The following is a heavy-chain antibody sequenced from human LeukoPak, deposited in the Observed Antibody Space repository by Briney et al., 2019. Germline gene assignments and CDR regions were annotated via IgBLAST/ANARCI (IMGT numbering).Heavy chain of an antibody. V-gene: IGHV1-18*01. D-gene: IGHD3-10*01. Sequence: ASVKVSCKASGGTFSSYAISWVRQAPGQGLEWMGWISAYNGNTNYAQKLQGRVTMTTDTSTSTAYMELRSLRSDDTAVYYCARGRNYYGSGSYGMDVWGQGTTVTVSS. CDR1: GGTFSSYA. CDR3: ARGRNYYGSGSYGMDV. J-gene: IGHJ6*02. CDR2: ISAYNGNT.